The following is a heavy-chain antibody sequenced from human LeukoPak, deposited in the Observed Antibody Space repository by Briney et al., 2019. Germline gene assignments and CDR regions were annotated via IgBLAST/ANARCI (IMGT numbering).Heavy chain of an antibody. Sequence: GRSLRLSCAASGFTFSSYAMHWVRQAPGKGLEWVAVISYDGSNKYYADSVKGRFTISRDHSKNTLYLQMNSLRAEDTAVYYCARGDSSGYYYEGFVVLGVDYWGQGTLVTVSS. J-gene: IGHJ4*02. V-gene: IGHV3-30*01. CDR3: ARGDSSGYYYEGFVVLGVDY. CDR1: GFTFSSYA. CDR2: ISYDGSNK. D-gene: IGHD3-22*01.